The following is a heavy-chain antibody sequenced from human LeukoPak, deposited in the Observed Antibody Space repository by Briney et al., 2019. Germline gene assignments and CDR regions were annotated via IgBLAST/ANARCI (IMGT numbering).Heavy chain of an antibody. D-gene: IGHD6-13*01. CDR2: IYYSGST. V-gene: IGHV4-59*08. CDR1: GGSMRSYY. Sequence: SETLSLTCTVSGGSMRSYYWSWIRQPAGKGLEWTGYIYYSGSTYYSPSLKSGGTISVDTTKNKSSIMLTSVTAADTAMYYCARHYIAAGGGDAFDIWGQGTMVTVSS. CDR3: ARHYIAAGGGDAFDI. J-gene: IGHJ3*02.